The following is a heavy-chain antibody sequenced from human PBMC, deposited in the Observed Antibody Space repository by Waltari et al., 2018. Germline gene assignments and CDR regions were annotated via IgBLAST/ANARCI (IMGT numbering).Heavy chain of an antibody. D-gene: IGHD6-19*01. CDR2: ISYDGSNK. CDR3: ARDDGSGSYYFDY. CDR1: GFTFSSYA. V-gene: IGHV3-30-3*01. J-gene: IGHJ4*02. Sequence: QVQLVESGGGVVQPGRSLRLSCAASGFTFSSYAMHWVRQAPGKGREWVAVISYDGSNKYYADSVKGRFTISRDNSKNTLYLQMNSLRAEDTAVYYCARDDGSGSYYFDYWGQGTLVTVSS.